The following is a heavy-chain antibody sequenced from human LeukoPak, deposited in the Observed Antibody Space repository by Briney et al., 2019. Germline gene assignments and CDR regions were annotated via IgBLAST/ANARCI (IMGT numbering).Heavy chain of an antibody. J-gene: IGHJ3*02. V-gene: IGHV3-7*01. CDR3: ASDPPVGVVPAATAATDAFDI. D-gene: IGHD2-2*01. Sequence: GGSLRLSCAASGFTFSSYWMSWVRQAPGKGLEWVANIKQDGSEKYYVDSVKGRFTISRDNAKNSLYLQMNSLRAEDTAVYYCASDPPVGVVPAATAATDAFDIWGQGTMVTVSS. CDR1: GFTFSSYW. CDR2: IKQDGSEK.